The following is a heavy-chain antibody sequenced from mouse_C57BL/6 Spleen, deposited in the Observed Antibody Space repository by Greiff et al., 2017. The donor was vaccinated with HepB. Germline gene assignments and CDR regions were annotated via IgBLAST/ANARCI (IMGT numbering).Heavy chain of an antibody. Sequence: VKLMESGAELVRPGTSVKVSCKASGYAFTNYLIEWVKQRPGQGLEWIGVINPGSGGTNYNEKFKGKATLTADKSSSTAYMQLSSLPSEDSAVYFCARGKAFYAMDYWGQGTSVTVSS. J-gene: IGHJ4*01. CDR3: ARGKAFYAMDY. CDR1: GYAFTNYL. CDR2: INPGSGGT. V-gene: IGHV1-54*01.